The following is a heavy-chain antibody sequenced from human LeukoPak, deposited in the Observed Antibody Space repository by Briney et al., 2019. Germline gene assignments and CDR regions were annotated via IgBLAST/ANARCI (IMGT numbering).Heavy chain of an antibody. V-gene: IGHV4-30-4*01. CDR2: IYYSGST. Sequence: PSQTLSLTCTVSGGSISSGDYYWRWIRQPPGKGLEWIGYIYYSGSTYYNPSLKSRVTISVDTSKNQFSLKLSSVSAADTAVYYCARARVWFGEFDYWGQGTLVTVSS. D-gene: IGHD3-10*01. CDR3: ARARVWFGEFDY. J-gene: IGHJ4*02. CDR1: GGSISSGDYY.